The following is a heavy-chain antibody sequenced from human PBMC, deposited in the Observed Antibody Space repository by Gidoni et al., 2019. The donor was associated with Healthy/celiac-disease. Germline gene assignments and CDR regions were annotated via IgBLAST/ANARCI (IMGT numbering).Heavy chain of an antibody. Sequence: EVQLVESGGGLVKPGGSLRLSCAASGFPFSNAWMSWVRQAPGKGLEWFGRIKSKTDGGTTDYAEPVKGRFTISRDDSKNTLYLQMNSMKTEDTAVYYCTTDYGDYGAFDYWGQGTLVTVSS. D-gene: IGHD4-17*01. CDR1: GFPFSNAW. J-gene: IGHJ4*02. CDR2: IKSKTDGGTT. CDR3: TTDYGDYGAFDY. V-gene: IGHV3-15*01.